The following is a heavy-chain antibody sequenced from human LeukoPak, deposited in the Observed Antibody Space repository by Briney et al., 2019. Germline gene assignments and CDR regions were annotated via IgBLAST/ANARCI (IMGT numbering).Heavy chain of an antibody. J-gene: IGHJ5*02. CDR2: IYHSGST. Sequence: KPSETLSLTCAVSGGSISSGGYSWSWIRQPPGKGLEWIGYIYHSGSTYYNPSLKSRVTISVDRSKNQFSLKLSSVTAADTAVYYCARAAAIPNWFDPWGQGTLVTVSS. CDR1: GGSISSGGYS. CDR3: ARAAAIPNWFDP. D-gene: IGHD2-2*02. V-gene: IGHV4-30-2*01.